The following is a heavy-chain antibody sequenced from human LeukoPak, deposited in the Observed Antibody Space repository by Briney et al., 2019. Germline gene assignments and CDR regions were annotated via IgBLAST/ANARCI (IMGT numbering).Heavy chain of an antibody. CDR2: INTNNGNT. CDR3: ARGNGQWLVRLRSDWFDP. J-gene: IGHJ5*02. CDR1: GYTFTSHG. Sequence: ASVKVSCKASGYTFTSHGINWVRQAPGQGLEWMGRINTNNGNTNYAQRVQGRLTMTTDTSTRTAYMELRSLRSDDTAVYYCARGNGQWLVRLRSDWFDPWGQGTLVTVSS. V-gene: IGHV1-18*01. D-gene: IGHD6-19*01.